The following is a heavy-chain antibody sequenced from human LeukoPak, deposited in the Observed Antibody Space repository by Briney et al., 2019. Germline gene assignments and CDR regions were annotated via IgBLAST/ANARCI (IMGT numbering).Heavy chain of an antibody. V-gene: IGHV3-33*01. CDR1: GFTFSRYG. Sequence: GGSLRLSCAASGFTFSRYGMHWVRQAPGKGLEWVAVIWYDGSNKYYADSVKGRFTISRDNSKNTLYLQMNSLRAEDTAVYYCAREDRIQLWLTDYWGQGTLVTVSS. CDR3: AREDRIQLWLTDY. J-gene: IGHJ4*02. D-gene: IGHD5-18*01. CDR2: IWYDGSNK.